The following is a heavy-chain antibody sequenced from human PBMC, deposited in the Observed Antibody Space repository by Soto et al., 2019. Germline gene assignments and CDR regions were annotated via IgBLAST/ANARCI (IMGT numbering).Heavy chain of an antibody. J-gene: IGHJ3*02. CDR1: GFTFTSSA. D-gene: IGHD6-19*01. V-gene: IGHV1-58*01. CDR3: AVPGIAVAGTGAYAFDI. CDR2: IVVGSGNT. Sequence: GASVKVSCKASGFTFTSSAVQWVRQARGQRLEGIGWIVVGSGNTNYAQKFQERVTITRDMSTSTAYMELSSLRSEDTAVYYCAVPGIAVAGTGAYAFDIWGQGTMVTVSS.